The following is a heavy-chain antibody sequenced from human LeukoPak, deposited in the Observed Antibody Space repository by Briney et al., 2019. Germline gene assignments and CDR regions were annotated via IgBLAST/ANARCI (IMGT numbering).Heavy chain of an antibody. V-gene: IGHV3-48*01. D-gene: IGHD3-10*01. CDR2: ISSSSSTI. CDR3: AREVRGGPFDY. J-gene: IGHJ4*02. CDR1: GFTFSSYS. Sequence: AGGSLRLSCAASGFTFSSYSMNWVRQAPGKGLEGVSYISSSSSTIYYADSVKGRFTISRDNAKNSLYLQMNSLRAEDTAVYYCAREVRGGPFDYWGQGTLVTVSS.